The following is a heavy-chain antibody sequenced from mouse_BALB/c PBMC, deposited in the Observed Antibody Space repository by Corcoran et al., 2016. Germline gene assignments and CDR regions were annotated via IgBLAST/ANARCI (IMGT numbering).Heavy chain of an antibody. J-gene: IGHJ3*01. Sequence: QVTLKESGPGILQPSQTLSLTCSFSGFSLSTSGMGVSWIRQPSGKGLEWLAHISWDDDKRYNPSLKSRLTIPKDTSRNQVFLKITSVDTADTATYYCARRAKGSFAYWGQGTLVTVSA. CDR3: ARRAKGSFAY. CDR1: GFSLSTSGMG. V-gene: IGHV8-12*01. CDR2: ISWDDDK.